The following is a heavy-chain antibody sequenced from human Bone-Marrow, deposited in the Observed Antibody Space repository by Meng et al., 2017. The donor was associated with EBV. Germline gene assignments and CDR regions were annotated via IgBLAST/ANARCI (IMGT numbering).Heavy chain of an antibody. D-gene: IGHD5-18*01. CDR2: IYYSGST. Sequence: QVQLQAPGPGLVKPSETLSLTCTVSGGSVSSGSYYWSWIRQPPGKGLEWIGYIYYSGSTNYNPSLKSRVTISVDTSKNQFSLKLSSVTAADTAVYYCARDNVDTAMVPHWGQGTLVTVSS. CDR1: GGSVSSGSYY. V-gene: IGHV4-61*01. J-gene: IGHJ4*02. CDR3: ARDNVDTAMVPH.